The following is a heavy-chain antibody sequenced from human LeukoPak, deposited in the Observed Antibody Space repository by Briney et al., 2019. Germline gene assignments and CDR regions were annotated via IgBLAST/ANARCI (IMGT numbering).Heavy chain of an antibody. CDR1: GFTFSSYD. Sequence: GGSLRLSCAASGFTFSSYDMHWVRQATGKGLEWVSAIGTAGDTYYPGSVKGRFTISRENAKNSLYLQMNSLRAGDTAVYYCARASSDSSGWYDYWGQGTLVIVSS. V-gene: IGHV3-13*01. D-gene: IGHD6-19*01. J-gene: IGHJ4*02. CDR2: IGTAGDT. CDR3: ARASSDSSGWYDY.